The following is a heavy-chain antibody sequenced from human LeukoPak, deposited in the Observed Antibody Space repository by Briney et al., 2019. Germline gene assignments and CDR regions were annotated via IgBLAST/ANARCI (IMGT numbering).Heavy chain of an antibody. V-gene: IGHV3-73*01. CDR1: GFTFSSYG. Sequence: GGSLRLSCAAAGFTFSSYGMSWVRQASGKGLEWVGRIRSKANSYATAYAASVKGRFTISRDDSKNTAYLQMNSLKTEDTAVYYCTSELLYSSSSGYYYYMDVWGKGTTVTVSS. D-gene: IGHD6-6*01. J-gene: IGHJ6*03. CDR3: TSELLYSSSSGYYYYMDV. CDR2: IRSKANSYAT.